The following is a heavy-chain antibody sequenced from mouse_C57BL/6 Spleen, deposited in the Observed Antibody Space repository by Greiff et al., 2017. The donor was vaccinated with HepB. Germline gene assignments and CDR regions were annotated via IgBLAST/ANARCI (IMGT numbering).Heavy chain of an antibody. CDR3: TRADDGLYYFDY. CDR1: GYTFTDYE. D-gene: IGHD2-3*01. Sequence: VQLQESGAELVRPGASVTLSCKASGYTFTDYEMHWVKQTPVHGLEWIGAIDPETGGTAYNQKFKGKAILTADKSSSTAYMELRSLTSEDSAVYYCTRADDGLYYFDYWGQGTTLTVSS. J-gene: IGHJ2*01. CDR2: IDPETGGT. V-gene: IGHV1-15*01.